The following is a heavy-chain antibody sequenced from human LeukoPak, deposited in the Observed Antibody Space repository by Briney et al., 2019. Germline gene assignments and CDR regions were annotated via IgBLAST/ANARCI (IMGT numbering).Heavy chain of an antibody. CDR2: ISHRGSP. J-gene: IGHJ5*02. CDR3: ARDGGFYYTASPNSWFDP. CDR1: GYSISSDYC. D-gene: IGHD2-15*01. Sequence: SATLSLTCIVSGYSISSDYCWGWIRQAPGKGLEWIGSISHRGSPYYNPSLQSRVTMSADTPNNQFSLRLSSVTAADTAVYYCARDGGFYYTASPNSWFDPWGQGILVTVSS. V-gene: IGHV4-38-2*02.